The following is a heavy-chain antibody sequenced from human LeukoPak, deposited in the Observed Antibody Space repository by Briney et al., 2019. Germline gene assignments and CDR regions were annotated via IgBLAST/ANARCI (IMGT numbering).Heavy chain of an antibody. CDR1: GYSISSGYY. CDR3: ATRKLGNDY. CDR2: IYYTET. J-gene: IGHJ4*02. D-gene: IGHD7-27*01. V-gene: IGHV4-61*01. Sequence: LETLSLTCTVSGYSISSGYYWGWIRQSPGKGLEWIGYIYYTETSYNPSLKSRVTISADTSKNQFSLKLYSVTAADTAVYYCATRKLGNDYWGQGTLVTVSS.